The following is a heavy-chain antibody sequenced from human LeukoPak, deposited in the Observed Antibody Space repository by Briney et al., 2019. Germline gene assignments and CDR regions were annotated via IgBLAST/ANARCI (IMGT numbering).Heavy chain of an antibody. V-gene: IGHV3-33*01. J-gene: IGHJ4*02. CDR1: GFTFSTFG. CDR2: TSFDENKK. Sequence: GGSLRLSCTASGFTFSTFGMHWVRQAPGKGLEWVAFTSFDENKKYYTDSVKGRFTISRDNSKNTLYLQLNSLRTEDTAVYYCARAGKWLPDDLDYWGQGTLVTVSS. CDR3: ARAGKWLPDDLDY. D-gene: IGHD3-10*01.